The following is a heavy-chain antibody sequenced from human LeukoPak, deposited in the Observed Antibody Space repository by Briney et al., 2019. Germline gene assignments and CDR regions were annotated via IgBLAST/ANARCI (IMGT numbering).Heavy chain of an antibody. CDR1: GFTFSSYG. CDR2: ICLDGSNK. D-gene: IGHD2-21*02. J-gene: IGHJ6*03. V-gene: IGHV3-30*02. CDR3: AKVWDCGGDCWTNPYYMDG. Sequence: PGGSLRLSCAAYGFTFSSYGMHWVRQTPGKGLEWVAVICLDGSNKYHADSVKGRFTISRDNSKNALYLQMNSLRAEDTAVYYCAKVWDCGGDCWTNPYYMDGWGKGTTVTVSS.